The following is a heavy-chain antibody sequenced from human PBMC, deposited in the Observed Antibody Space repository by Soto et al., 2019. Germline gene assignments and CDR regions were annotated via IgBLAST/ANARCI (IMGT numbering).Heavy chain of an antibody. J-gene: IGHJ3*02. CDR1: GFTFSSYA. D-gene: IGHD6-6*01. CDR2: ISGSGGST. Sequence: GGSLRLSCAASGFTFSSYAMSWVRQAPGKGLEWVSAISGSGGSTYYADSVKGRFTISRDNSKNTLYLQMNSLRAEDPAVYYCAKGGGQLVLAFDIWGQGTMVTVSS. CDR3: AKGGGQLVLAFDI. V-gene: IGHV3-23*01.